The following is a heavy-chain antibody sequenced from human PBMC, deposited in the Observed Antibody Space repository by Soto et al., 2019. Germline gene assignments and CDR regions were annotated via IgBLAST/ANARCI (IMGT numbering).Heavy chain of an antibody. V-gene: IGHV1-69*01. CDR2: IIPIFGTA. CDR1: GGTFSSYA. D-gene: IGHD3-10*01. CDR3: ARTLTMVRGIYYYGMDV. J-gene: IGHJ6*02. Sequence: QVQLVQSGGEVKMPGSSVKVSCKASGGTFSSYAISWVRQAPGQGLEWMGGIIPIFGTANYAQKFQGRVTITADESTSTAYMELSSLRSEDTAVYYCARTLTMVRGIYYYGMDVWGQGTTVTVSS.